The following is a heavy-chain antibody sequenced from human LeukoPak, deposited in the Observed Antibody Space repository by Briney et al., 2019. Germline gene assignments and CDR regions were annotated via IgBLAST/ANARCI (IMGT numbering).Heavy chain of an antibody. V-gene: IGHV4-59*01. Sequence: PSETLSLTCTVSGGSISSYYWSWIRQPPGKGLEWIGSIYYSGSTNYNTSLKSRVTISVDTSKNQFSLKLSSVTAADTAVYYCASGKLTSIAAPYYYYYGMDVWGQGTTVTVSS. CDR3: ASGKLTSIAAPYYYYYGMDV. J-gene: IGHJ6*02. D-gene: IGHD6-6*01. CDR2: IYYSGST. CDR1: GGSISSYY.